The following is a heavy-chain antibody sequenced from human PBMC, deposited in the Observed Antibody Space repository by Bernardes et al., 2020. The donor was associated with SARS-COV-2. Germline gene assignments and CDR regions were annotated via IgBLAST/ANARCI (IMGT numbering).Heavy chain of an antibody. CDR3: ARSGNYTDAFDI. CDR1: VGTFIYA. J-gene: IGHJ3*02. CDR2: IIPLFGTA. D-gene: IGHD1-26*01. V-gene: IGHV1-69*13. Sequence: SSVKVSCKASVGTFIYAIIWVLQSPGQGLECMGGIIPLFGTANYAQQFQGRVTITADESQSTAYMELTSLRSGDTAVYYCARSGNYTDAFDIWGQWTMVSVS.